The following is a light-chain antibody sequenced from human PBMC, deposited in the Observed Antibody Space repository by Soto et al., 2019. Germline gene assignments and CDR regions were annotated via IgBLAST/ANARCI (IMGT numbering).Light chain of an antibody. CDR2: GAS. Sequence: ESVLTQSPGTLSLSPGERATLSCRASQSVSSNYFAWYQQKPGQAPRLIIYGASSRATGIPDRFTGSGSGTDFTLTISRLEPEGFAVDYCQQYDTSPYTFGQGTKLEIK. CDR1: QSVSSNY. V-gene: IGKV3-20*01. CDR3: QQYDTSPYT. J-gene: IGKJ2*01.